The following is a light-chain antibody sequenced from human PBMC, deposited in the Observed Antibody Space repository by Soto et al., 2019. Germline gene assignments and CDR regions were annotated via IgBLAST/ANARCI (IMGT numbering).Light chain of an antibody. J-gene: IGLJ1*01. CDR3: CSYESSKAVV. CDR1: SSNVGSYNF. CDR2: EVS. V-gene: IGLV2-23*02. Sequence: QSALTQPASVSGSPGQSITISCTGTSSNVGSYNFVSWYRQYAGKAPELIIYEVSQRPSGVSNRFSGSRSGNTAVLTISGLQPDDEGDYYCCSYESSKAVVFGTGTKVTVL.